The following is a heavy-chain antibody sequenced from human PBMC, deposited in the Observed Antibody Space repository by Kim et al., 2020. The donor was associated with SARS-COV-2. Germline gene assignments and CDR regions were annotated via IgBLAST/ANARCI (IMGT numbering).Heavy chain of an antibody. CDR3: ATSLAAAGPFDY. CDR2: IYYSGST. CDR1: GGSISSGGYY. V-gene: IGHV4-31*03. D-gene: IGHD6-13*01. J-gene: IGHJ4*02. Sequence: SETLSLTCTVSGGSISSGGYYWSWIRQHPGKGLEWIGYIYYSGSTYYNPSLKSRVTISVDTSKNQFSLKLSSVTAADTAVYYCATSLAAAGPFDYWGQGTMVTVSS.